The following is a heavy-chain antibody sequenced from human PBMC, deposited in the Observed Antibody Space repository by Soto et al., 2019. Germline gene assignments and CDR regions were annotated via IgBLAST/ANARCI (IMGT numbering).Heavy chain of an antibody. D-gene: IGHD3-10*01. J-gene: IGHJ4*02. Sequence: QLQLQESGPGLVKPSETLSLTCTVSGGSISSSSYYWGWIRQPPGKGLEWIGSIYYSGSTYYNPSLKSRVTISVDTSKNQFSLKLSSVTAADTAVYYCARHLIIGLNSWFGELSGADYWGQGTLVTVSS. V-gene: IGHV4-39*01. CDR1: GGSISSSSYY. CDR3: ARHLIIGLNSWFGELSGADY. CDR2: IYYSGST.